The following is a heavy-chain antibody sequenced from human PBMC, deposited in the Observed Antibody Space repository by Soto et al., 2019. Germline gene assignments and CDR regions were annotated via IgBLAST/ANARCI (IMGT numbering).Heavy chain of an antibody. Sequence: QVQLVQSGAEVKKPGSSVKVSCKASGGTFSSYSINWVRHALGQGLEWMGEIIPIFGTANYAQKFQGRVTITADESTSTAYMELSSLRSADTAVYYCARDGGRHSGGIDYWGQGTLVTVSS. J-gene: IGHJ4*02. D-gene: IGHD1-26*01. CDR3: ARDGGRHSGGIDY. CDR1: GGTFSSYS. CDR2: IIPIFGTA. V-gene: IGHV1-69*01.